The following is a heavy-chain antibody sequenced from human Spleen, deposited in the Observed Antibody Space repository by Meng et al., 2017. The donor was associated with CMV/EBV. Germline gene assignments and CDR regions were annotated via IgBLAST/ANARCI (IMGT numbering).Heavy chain of an antibody. CDR3: ARDRTQLRFLEWLPPFDS. Sequence: ASVKVFCKASGYTFNDYYMHWVRQAPGHGLEWLGWINPNSGGIKYAQKFQGRVTMTSDTSIGTAYMELSRLRSDDTAVYYCARDRTQLRFLEWLPPFDSWGQGTLVTVSS. D-gene: IGHD3-3*01. V-gene: IGHV1-2*02. J-gene: IGHJ4*02. CDR2: INPNSGGI. CDR1: GYTFNDYY.